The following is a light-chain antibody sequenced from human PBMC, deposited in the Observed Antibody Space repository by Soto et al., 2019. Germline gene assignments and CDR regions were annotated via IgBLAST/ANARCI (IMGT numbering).Light chain of an antibody. CDR1: RSSIGSNY. V-gene: IGLV1-47*01. CDR3: AAWDDSLSGRV. J-gene: IGLJ3*02. Sequence: QSVLTQPPSASGTPGQRVTISCSGSRSSIGSNYVYWYQQLPGTAPKLLIYRNNQRPSGVPDRFSGSKSGTSASLAISGRRSEDEADYYCAAWDDSLSGRVFGGGTKLTVL. CDR2: RNN.